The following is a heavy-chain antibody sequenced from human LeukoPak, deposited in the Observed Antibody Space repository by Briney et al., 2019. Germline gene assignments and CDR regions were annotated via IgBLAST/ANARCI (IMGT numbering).Heavy chain of an antibody. V-gene: IGHV3-30*09. CDR3: ARGQGGYGFDI. CDR1: GFTFSSYA. Sequence: GGSLRLSCAASGFTFSSYAMHWVRQAPGKGLEWVAVISYDGSSKYYADSVKGRFAISRDNSKNTLYFQMNSLRVEDTAVYYCARGQGGYGFDIWGQGTMVTVSS. D-gene: IGHD3-16*01. J-gene: IGHJ3*02. CDR2: ISYDGSSK.